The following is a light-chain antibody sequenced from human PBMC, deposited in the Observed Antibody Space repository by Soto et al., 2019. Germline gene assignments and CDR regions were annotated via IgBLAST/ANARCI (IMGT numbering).Light chain of an antibody. Sequence: IVMTQSPATLSVPPWGRAILSCRASQTVSASYLVWYQQKPGQAPRLLIYGASNRATGIPDRFSGSGSGTDFILTISRLEPEDFAVYFCHQYESSLWTFGRGTKVDIK. CDR2: GAS. V-gene: IGKV3-20*01. J-gene: IGKJ1*01. CDR1: QTVSASY. CDR3: HQYESSLWT.